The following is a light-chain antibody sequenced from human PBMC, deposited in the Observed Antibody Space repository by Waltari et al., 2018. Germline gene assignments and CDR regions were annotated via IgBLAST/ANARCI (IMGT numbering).Light chain of an antibody. CDR2: AAS. J-gene: IGKJ1*01. CDR1: QGISSY. V-gene: IGKV1-8*01. Sequence: AIRITQSPSSLSASTGDRVTITCRASQGISSYLAWYQQKPGKAPKVLIYAASTLQSGVPARFSGSGYGTDFTLTISCLQSEDFAIYYCQQYYSNPATFGQGTKVEIK. CDR3: QQYYSNPAT.